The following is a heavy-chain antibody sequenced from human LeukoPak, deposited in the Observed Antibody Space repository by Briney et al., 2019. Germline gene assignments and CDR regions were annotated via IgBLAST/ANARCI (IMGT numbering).Heavy chain of an antibody. CDR1: GFTFSGYW. CDR3: ARDRIQLWSHDY. J-gene: IGHJ4*02. CDR2: IKPDGSDK. V-gene: IGHV3-7*04. D-gene: IGHD5-18*01. Sequence: GGSLRLSCAASGFTFSGYWMSWVRQAPGKGLEWVANIKPDGSDKYYVDSVKGRFTISRENAKNSLYLHMNSLRAEDTAVYYCARDRIQLWSHDYWGQGTLVSVSS.